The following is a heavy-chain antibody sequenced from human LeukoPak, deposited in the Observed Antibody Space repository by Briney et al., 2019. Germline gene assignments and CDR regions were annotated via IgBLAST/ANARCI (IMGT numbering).Heavy chain of an antibody. CDR1: GFTFSSYW. CDR3: AKQRYGGEDY. Sequence: PGRSLRLSCAASGFTFSSYWMSWVRQAPGKGLEWVANIKQDGSEKYYVDSLKGRFTISRDNAKNSLYLQMNSLRAEDTAVYYCAKQRYGGEDYWGQGTLVTVSS. D-gene: IGHD3-16*01. CDR2: IKQDGSEK. V-gene: IGHV3-7*01. J-gene: IGHJ4*02.